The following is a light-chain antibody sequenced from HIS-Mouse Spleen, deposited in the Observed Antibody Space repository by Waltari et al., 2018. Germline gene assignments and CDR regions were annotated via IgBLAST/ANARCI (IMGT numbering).Light chain of an antibody. CDR3: QQRSNWPPLT. J-gene: IGKJ4*01. CDR1: QSVSSY. V-gene: IGKV3-11*01. CDR2: DAS. Sequence: IVFTQSPATLSLSPGERDTLPCRASQSVSSYLAWYQQKPGQAPRLLIYDASNRATGIPARFSGSGSGTDFTLTISSLEPEDFAVYYCQQRSNWPPLTFGGGTKVEIK.